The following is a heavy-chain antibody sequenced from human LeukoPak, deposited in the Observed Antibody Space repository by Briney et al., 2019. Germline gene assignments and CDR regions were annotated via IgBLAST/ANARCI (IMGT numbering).Heavy chain of an antibody. J-gene: IGHJ4*02. CDR3: ARTPGADYFDS. D-gene: IGHD2-2*01. CDR2: IYHSGST. V-gene: IGHV4-59*01. CDR1: GGSISGYY. Sequence: SETLSLTCTVSGGSISGYYWSWIRQPPGKGLEWIGYIYHSGSTNYNPSLKSRVTISVDTSKNQFSLKVSSVTAADTAVYYCARTPGADYFDSWGQGTLLTVSS.